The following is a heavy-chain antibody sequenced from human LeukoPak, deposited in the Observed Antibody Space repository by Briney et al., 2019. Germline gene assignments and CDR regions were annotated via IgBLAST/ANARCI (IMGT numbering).Heavy chain of an antibody. Sequence: SVKVSCKTSGGTFSSSAITWVRQAPGQGLEWMGRIIPVLNITTYAQKFQGSVTITADTSTSTVYMELGSLRSEETAVYYCARDQGLTAPPPYGLDVWGQGTTVIVSS. CDR1: GGTFSSSA. D-gene: IGHD5-18*01. CDR2: IIPVLNIT. J-gene: IGHJ6*02. CDR3: ARDQGLTAPPPYGLDV. V-gene: IGHV1-69*04.